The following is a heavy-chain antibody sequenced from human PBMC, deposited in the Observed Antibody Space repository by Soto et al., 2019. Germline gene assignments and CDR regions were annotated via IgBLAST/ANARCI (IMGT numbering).Heavy chain of an antibody. D-gene: IGHD3-10*01. J-gene: IGHJ2*01. V-gene: IGHV3-23*01. CDR1: GFTFSGYA. Sequence: EVQLLDSGGGLVQPGGSLRLSCAASGFTFSGYALTWVRQAPGKGLEWVSASDATFYADSVKGRFTISRDNSKNTLYLQMNTLRAEDTAVYSCARKVSGSTGRPDLWYFDLWGRGTLVTVSS. CDR2: SDAT. CDR3: ARKVSGSTGRPDLWYFDL.